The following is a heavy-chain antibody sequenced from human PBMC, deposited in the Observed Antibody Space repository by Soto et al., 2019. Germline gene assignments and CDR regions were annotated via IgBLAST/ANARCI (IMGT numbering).Heavy chain of an antibody. CDR3: ARESYSSSWSDYYYSMAA. CDR2: ISAYNGNT. J-gene: IGHJ6*03. Sequence: QVQLVQSGAEVKKPGASVKVSCKASGYTFTSYGISWVRQAPGQGLEWMGWISAYNGNTNYAQKLQGRVTRTTDTPKSTAYMELRSLRSDDTAVYYWARESYSSSWSDYYYSMAAWGKGTTVTVSS. V-gene: IGHV1-18*01. D-gene: IGHD6-13*01. CDR1: GYTFTSYG.